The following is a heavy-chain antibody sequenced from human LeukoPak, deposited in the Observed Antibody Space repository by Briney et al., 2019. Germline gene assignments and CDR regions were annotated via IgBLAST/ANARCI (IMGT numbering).Heavy chain of an antibody. J-gene: IGHJ5*02. Sequence: SETLSLTCAVYGGSFSGYYWSWIRQPPGKGLEWIGEINHNGSTNYNPSLKSRVTISVDTSKNQFSLKLSSVTAADTAVYYCARTWQWLSWFDPWGQGTLVTVSS. D-gene: IGHD6-19*01. V-gene: IGHV4-34*01. CDR3: ARTWQWLSWFDP. CDR2: INHNGST. CDR1: GGSFSGYY.